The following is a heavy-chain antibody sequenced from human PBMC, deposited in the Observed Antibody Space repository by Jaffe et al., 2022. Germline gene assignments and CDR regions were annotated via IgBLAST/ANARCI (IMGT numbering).Heavy chain of an antibody. CDR1: GFTFSSYW. D-gene: IGHD6-13*01. V-gene: IGHV3-74*01. CDR3: ARHQAADGDY. Sequence: EVQLVESGGGLVQPGGSLRLSCAASGFTFSSYWMHWVRQVPGKGLVWVSRINSDGSSTFYAESVKGRFTISRDNAKNTLYLQMNSLRAEDTAVYYCARHQAADGDYWGQGTLVTVSS. CDR2: INSDGSST. J-gene: IGHJ4*02.